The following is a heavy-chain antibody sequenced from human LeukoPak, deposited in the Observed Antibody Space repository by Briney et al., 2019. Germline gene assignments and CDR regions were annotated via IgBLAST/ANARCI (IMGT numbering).Heavy chain of an antibody. CDR1: GFTFSSYA. CDR3: AKDQLLWFGAHPPYYFDY. J-gene: IGHJ4*02. Sequence: GGSLRLSCAASGFTFSSYAMSWVRQAPGKGLEWVSAISGSGGSTYYADSVKGRFTISRDNSKNTLYLQMNSLRAEDTAVYYCAKDQLLWFGAHPPYYFDYWGQGTLVTVSS. D-gene: IGHD3-10*01. CDR2: ISGSGGST. V-gene: IGHV3-23*01.